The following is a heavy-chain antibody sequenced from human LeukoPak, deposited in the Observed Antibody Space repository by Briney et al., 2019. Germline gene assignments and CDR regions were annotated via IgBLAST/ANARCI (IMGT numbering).Heavy chain of an antibody. D-gene: IGHD3-10*01. Sequence: SETLSLTCALYGGSFSSYSWSWTWIRQTPEKGLEWIGEIIEKGNANYNPSLKSRVTIDLDKSKNQFSLKLTSMTAADTAMYYCARGYYPPRWYFDLWGRGTLVTVSS. CDR3: ARGYYPPRWYFDL. V-gene: IGHV4-34*01. CDR1: GGSFSSYS. CDR2: IIEKGNA. J-gene: IGHJ2*01.